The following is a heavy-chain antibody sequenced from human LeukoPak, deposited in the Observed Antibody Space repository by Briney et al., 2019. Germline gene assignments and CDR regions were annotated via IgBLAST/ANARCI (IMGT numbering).Heavy chain of an antibody. CDR3: ARSINPRENWFDP. CDR2: INPNSGGT. Sequence: GASVKVSCKASGYTFTGYYMHWVRQAPGQGLEWMGWINPNSGGTNYAQKFQGRVTMTRDTSISTAYMELSRLRSDDTAVYYCARSINPRENWFDPWGQGTLVTVSS. CDR1: GYTFTGYY. V-gene: IGHV1-2*02. J-gene: IGHJ5*02. D-gene: IGHD5-12*01.